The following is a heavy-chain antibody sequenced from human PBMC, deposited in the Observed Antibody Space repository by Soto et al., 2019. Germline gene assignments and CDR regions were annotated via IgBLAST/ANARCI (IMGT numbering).Heavy chain of an antibody. J-gene: IGHJ2*01. CDR2: IYYSGST. Sequence: SETLSLTCTVSGGSISSYYWSWIRQPPGKGLEWIGYIYYSGSTNYNPSLKSRVTISVDTSKNQFSLKLSSVTAADTAVYYCARWSGYSYGSYWYFDLWGRGTLVTVSS. CDR3: ARWSGYSYGSYWYFDL. V-gene: IGHV4-59*01. CDR1: GGSISSYY. D-gene: IGHD5-18*01.